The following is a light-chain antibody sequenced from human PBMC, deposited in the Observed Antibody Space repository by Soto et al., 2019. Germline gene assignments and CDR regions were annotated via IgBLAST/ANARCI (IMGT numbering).Light chain of an antibody. Sequence: QSLRSQLSCGSVSPGQSATISCTGTSSDVRAYNFVSWYQQCPGKAPKLIIHEVSNRPSGVSNRFSGSKSGNKASLTISGLQAEDEADYYCSSHGGSNPFYVFGSGTKVTV. CDR1: SSDVRAYNF. CDR3: SSHGGSNPFYV. V-gene: IGLV2-14*01. J-gene: IGLJ1*01. CDR2: EVS.